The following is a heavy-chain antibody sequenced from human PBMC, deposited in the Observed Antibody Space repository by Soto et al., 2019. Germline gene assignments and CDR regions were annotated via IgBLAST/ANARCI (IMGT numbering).Heavy chain of an antibody. CDR1: GFTFSTYA. D-gene: IGHD2-15*01. V-gene: IGHV3-23*01. J-gene: IGHJ6*02. Sequence: EVQLLESGGGLVQPGGSLRLSCVASGFTFSTYAMSWVRQAPREGLKWVSTISGSGGTTYYADSVKGRFTISRDNSKNSLYLQGNSLRAEDSAKYYCARYCSPTSCTIRYGMDVWGQGTTVTVSS. CDR2: ISGSGGTT. CDR3: ARYCSPTSCTIRYGMDV.